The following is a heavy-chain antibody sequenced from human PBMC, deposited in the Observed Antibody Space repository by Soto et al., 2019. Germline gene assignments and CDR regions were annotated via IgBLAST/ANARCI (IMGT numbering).Heavy chain of an antibody. J-gene: IGHJ6*02. CDR1: GGSFSGYY. Sequence: SETLSLTCAVYGGSFSGYYWSWIRQPPGKGLEWIGEINHSGSTNYNPSLKSRVTISVDTSKNQFSLKLSSVTAADTAVYYCARNEERGYSSSWYKHYYYYGMDVWGQGTTVTGSS. CDR2: INHSGST. CDR3: ARNEERGYSSSWYKHYYYYGMDV. V-gene: IGHV4-34*01. D-gene: IGHD6-13*01.